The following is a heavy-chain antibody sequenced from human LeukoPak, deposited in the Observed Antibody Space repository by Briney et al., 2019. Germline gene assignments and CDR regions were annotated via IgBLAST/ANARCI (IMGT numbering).Heavy chain of an antibody. V-gene: IGHV3-33*01. CDR2: IWYDGSNK. J-gene: IGHJ4*02. CDR1: GFTFSSYG. Sequence: PGRSLRLSCAASGFTFSSYGMHWVRQAPGKGLEWVAVIWYDGSNKYYADSVKGRFTISRDNSKNTLYLQMNSLRAEDTAVYYCARDLNSSGWYVSWSFDSWGQGTLVTVSS. D-gene: IGHD6-19*01. CDR3: ARDLNSSGWYVSWSFDS.